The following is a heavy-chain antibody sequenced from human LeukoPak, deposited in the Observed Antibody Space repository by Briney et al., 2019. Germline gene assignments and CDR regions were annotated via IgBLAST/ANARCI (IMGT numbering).Heavy chain of an antibody. CDR2: IYHSGST. CDR3: ARDDLGDKALDY. V-gene: IGHV4-4*02. J-gene: IGHJ4*02. Sequence: SETLSRTCAVYGDSIRRGWWWRWVRQPPGKGLEWIAEIYHSGSTNYNPSLKSRVTISVDKSKNQISLKLNSVTAAATAVYYCARDDLGDKALDYWGQGTLVTVSS. CDR1: GDSIRRGWW. D-gene: IGHD4-17*01.